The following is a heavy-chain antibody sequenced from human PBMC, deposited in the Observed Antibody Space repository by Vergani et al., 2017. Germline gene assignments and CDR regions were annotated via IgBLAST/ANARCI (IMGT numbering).Heavy chain of an antibody. CDR3: ARGYSYGRIDY. D-gene: IGHD5-18*01. Sequence: QVQLQESGPGLVKSSETLSLMCTVPGGSNSSYHWSWIRQPPGKGLEWIGYIYYSGSTNYNPSLKSRVTISVDTSKNQFSLKLSSVTAADTAVYYCARGYSYGRIDYWGQGTLVTVSS. V-gene: IGHV4-59*01. CDR2: IYYSGST. J-gene: IGHJ4*02. CDR1: GGSNSSYH.